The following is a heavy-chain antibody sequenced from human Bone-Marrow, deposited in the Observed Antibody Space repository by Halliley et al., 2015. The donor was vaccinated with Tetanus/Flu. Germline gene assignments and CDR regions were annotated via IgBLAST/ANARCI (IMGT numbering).Heavy chain of an antibody. CDR3: ARRNYGDYADALDL. J-gene: IGHJ3*01. V-gene: IGHV5-51*01. Sequence: GFLYPGDSDTRYRPAFQGQVTISADKSIDTAYVQWSSLKASDPAMYYCARRNYGDYADALDLWGQGTMVTVSS. CDR2: LYPGDSDT. D-gene: IGHD4-17*01.